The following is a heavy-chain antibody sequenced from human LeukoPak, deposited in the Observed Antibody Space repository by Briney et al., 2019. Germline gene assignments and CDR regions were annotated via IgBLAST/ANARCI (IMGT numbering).Heavy chain of an antibody. D-gene: IGHD1-26*01. CDR2: IKQDGSEK. Sequence: GGSLRLSCAASGFTFSDYYMDWVRQAPGKGLEWVANIKQDGSEKYYVDSVKGRFTISRDNAKDSLYLQLNSLRVEDTAIYYCARDKIVGATNFDYWGQGALVTVSS. CDR1: GFTFSDYY. V-gene: IGHV3-7*03. CDR3: ARDKIVGATNFDY. J-gene: IGHJ4*02.